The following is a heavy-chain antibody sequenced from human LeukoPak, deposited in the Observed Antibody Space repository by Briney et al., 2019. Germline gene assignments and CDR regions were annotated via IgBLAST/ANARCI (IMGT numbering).Heavy chain of an antibody. D-gene: IGHD4-17*01. V-gene: IGHV1-69*02. CDR1: GGTFSSYT. J-gene: IGHJ4*02. Sequence: GSSMKVSCKASGGTFSSYTISWVRQAPGQGLEWMGRIIPILGIANYAQKFQGRVTITADKSTSTAYMELSSLRSEDTAVYYCARGSPVTTVALDYWGQGTLVTVSS. CDR2: IIPILGIA. CDR3: ARGSPVTTVALDY.